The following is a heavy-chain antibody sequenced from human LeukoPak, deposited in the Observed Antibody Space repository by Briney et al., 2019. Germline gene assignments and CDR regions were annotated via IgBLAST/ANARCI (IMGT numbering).Heavy chain of an antibody. CDR3: ARAAYCGGDCYSGAFDI. V-gene: IGHV4-59*01. D-gene: IGHD2-21*02. CDR2: IYYSGST. J-gene: IGHJ3*02. Sequence: SETLSLTCTVSGGSISSYYWSWIRQPPGKGLEWIGYIYYSGSTNYNPSLKSRVTISVDTSKNQFSLKLSSVTAADTAVYYCARAAYCGGDCYSGAFDIWGQGTMVTVSS. CDR1: GGSISSYY.